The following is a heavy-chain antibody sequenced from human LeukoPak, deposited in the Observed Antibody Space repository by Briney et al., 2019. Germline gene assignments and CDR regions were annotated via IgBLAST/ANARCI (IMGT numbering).Heavy chain of an antibody. V-gene: IGHV1-8*01. D-gene: IGHD6-6*01. J-gene: IGHJ4*02. CDR1: GYTFTSYD. CDR2: MNPNSGNT. Sequence: ASVKVSCKASGYTFTSYDINWVRQATGQGLEWMGWMNPNSGNTGYAQEFQGRVTMTRNTSLSTPYMELSSLRSEDTAVYYFARGRSIAARWGYSFDFWGQGTLVTVSS. CDR3: ARGRSIAARWGYSFDF.